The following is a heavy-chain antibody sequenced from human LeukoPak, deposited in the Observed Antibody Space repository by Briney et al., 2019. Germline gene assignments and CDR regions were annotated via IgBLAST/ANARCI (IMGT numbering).Heavy chain of an antibody. Sequence: SETLSLTCSVSGGSISSHYWSWIRQPPGKGLEWIAHMYYSGNTKYNPSLKSRVAISVDTSKTQFSLKLSSATAADTAVYYCARHHIAVGDISWGQGTLVTVSS. CDR1: GGSISSHY. J-gene: IGHJ5*02. CDR3: ARHHIAVGDIS. V-gene: IGHV4-59*08. D-gene: IGHD2-2*01. CDR2: MYYSGNT.